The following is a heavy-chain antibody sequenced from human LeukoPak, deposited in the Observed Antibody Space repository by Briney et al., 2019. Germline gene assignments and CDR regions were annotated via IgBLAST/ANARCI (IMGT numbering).Heavy chain of an antibody. J-gene: IGHJ6*03. CDR2: ISSSSTI. CDR1: GFTFSSYS. V-gene: IGHV3-48*04. CDR3: ARDPGAARPRDYYYYHYMDV. D-gene: IGHD6-6*01. Sequence: GGSLRLSCAASGFTFSSYSMNWVRQAPGKGLEWVSYISSSSTIYYADSVKGRFTISRDNAKNSLYLQMNSLRAEDTAVYYCARDPGAARPRDYYYYHYMDVWGKGTTVTVSS.